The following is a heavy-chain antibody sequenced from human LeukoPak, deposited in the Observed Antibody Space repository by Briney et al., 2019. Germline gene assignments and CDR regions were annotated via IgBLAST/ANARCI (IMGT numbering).Heavy chain of an antibody. CDR1: GFTFSSYA. V-gene: IGHV3-30-3*01. D-gene: IGHD3-10*01. J-gene: IGHJ4*02. CDR2: ISYDGSNK. CDR3: ARDSSLWFGELFR. Sequence: GRSLRLYCAASGFTFSSYAMHWVRQAPGKGLEWVAVISYDGSNKYYADSVKGRFTISRDNSKNTLYLQMNSLRAEDTAVYCCARDSSLWFGELFRWGQGTLVTVSS.